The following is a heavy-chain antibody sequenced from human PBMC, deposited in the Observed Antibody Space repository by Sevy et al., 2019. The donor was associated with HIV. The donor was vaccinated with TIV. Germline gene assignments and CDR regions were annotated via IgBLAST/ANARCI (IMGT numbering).Heavy chain of an antibody. J-gene: IGHJ6*02. V-gene: IGHV3-53*01. CDR3: ARVNCSGGSCYYYYGMDV. Sequence: GGSLRLSCAASGFTVSSNYMSWVRQAPGKGLEWVSVIYSGGSRYYADSVKGRFTISRDNSKNTLYLQMNSLRAEDTAAYYCARVNCSGGSCYYYYGMDVWGQGTTVTVSS. D-gene: IGHD2-15*01. CDR1: GFTVSSNY. CDR2: IYSGGSR.